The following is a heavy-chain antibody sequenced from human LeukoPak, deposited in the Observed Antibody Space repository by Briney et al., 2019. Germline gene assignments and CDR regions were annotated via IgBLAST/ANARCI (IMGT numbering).Heavy chain of an antibody. CDR1: GGSISSYY. D-gene: IGHD6-13*01. Sequence: SETLSLTCTVSGGSISSYYWSWIRQPAGKGLEWIGRIYTSGSTNYNPSLKSRVTMSVDTSKNQFSLKLGSVTAADTAVYYCAREGIAAAWFDPWGQGTLVTVSS. J-gene: IGHJ5*02. CDR3: AREGIAAAWFDP. V-gene: IGHV4-4*07. CDR2: IYTSGST.